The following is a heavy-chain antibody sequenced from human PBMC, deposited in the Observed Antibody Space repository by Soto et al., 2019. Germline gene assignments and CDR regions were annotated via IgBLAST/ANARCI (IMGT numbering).Heavy chain of an antibody. J-gene: IGHJ4*02. D-gene: IGHD3-16*02. CDR2: IYYSGST. V-gene: IGHV4-59*01. CDR3: ARAVSMITFGGVIVTSPFDY. CDR1: GGSISSYY. Sequence: QVQLQESGPGLVKPSETLSLTCTVSGGSISSYYWSWIRQPPGKGLEWIGYIYYSGSTNYNPSLKSRVTISVDTSKNQFSLKLSSVTAADTAVYYCARAVSMITFGGVIVTSPFDYWGQGTLVTVSS.